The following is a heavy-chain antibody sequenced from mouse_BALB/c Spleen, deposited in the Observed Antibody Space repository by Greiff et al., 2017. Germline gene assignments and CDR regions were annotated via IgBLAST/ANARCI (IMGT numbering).Heavy chain of an antibody. V-gene: IGHV1S81*02. Sequence: QVQLQQPGAELVKPGASVKLSCKASGYTFTSYWMPWVKQRPGQGLEWIGEINPSNGRTNYNEKFKSKATLTVDKSSSTAYMQLSSLTSEDSAVYYCARRGDYDWFAYWGQGTLVTVSA. CDR2: INPSNGRT. J-gene: IGHJ3*01. D-gene: IGHD2-4*01. CDR3: ARRGDYDWFAY. CDR1: GYTFTSYW.